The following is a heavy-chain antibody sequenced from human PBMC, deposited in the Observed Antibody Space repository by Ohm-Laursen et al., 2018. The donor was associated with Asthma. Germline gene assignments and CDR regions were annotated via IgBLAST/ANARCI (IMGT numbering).Heavy chain of an antibody. CDR2: IYYTGST. J-gene: IGHJ5*02. V-gene: IGHV4-59*01. CDR1: GASITNYY. Sequence: GTLSLTCTVSGASITNYYWSWFRQPPGKELEWIGYIYYTGSTTYNPSLKSRVAMSIDTSKDQFSLKLSSVIAADTAVYYCAREGCSSSTCESRLNWFDPWGQGTLVTVSS. D-gene: IGHD2-2*01. CDR3: AREGCSSSTCESRLNWFDP.